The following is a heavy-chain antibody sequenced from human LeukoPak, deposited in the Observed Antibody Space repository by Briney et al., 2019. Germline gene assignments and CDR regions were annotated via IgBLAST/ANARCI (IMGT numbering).Heavy chain of an antibody. CDR3: ARSGVRLGELSSFDF. V-gene: IGHV3-53*01. J-gene: IGHJ4*02. CDR2: FYSGGST. CDR1: GFTVSSNY. Sequence: GSLRLSCAASGFTVSSNYMSWVRQAPGKGLEWVSVFYSGGSTYYADSVKGRFTISRDSSKNTLYLQMNSLRAEDTAVYYCARSGVRLGELSSFDFWGQGTLVTVSS. D-gene: IGHD3-16*02.